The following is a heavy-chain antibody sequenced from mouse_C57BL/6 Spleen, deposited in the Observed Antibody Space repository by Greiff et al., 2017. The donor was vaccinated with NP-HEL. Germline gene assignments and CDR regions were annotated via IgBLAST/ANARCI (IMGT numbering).Heavy chain of an antibody. J-gene: IGHJ2*01. CDR3: ARLADGYFDY. CDR1: GFTFSSYG. D-gene: IGHD2-3*01. Sequence: EVQRVESGGDLVKPGGSLKLSCAASGFTFSSYGMSWVRQTPDKRLEWVATISSGGSYTYYPDSVKGRFTISRDNAKNTLYLQMSSLKSEDTAMYYCARLADGYFDYWGQGTTLTVSS. V-gene: IGHV5-6*01. CDR2: ISSGGSYT.